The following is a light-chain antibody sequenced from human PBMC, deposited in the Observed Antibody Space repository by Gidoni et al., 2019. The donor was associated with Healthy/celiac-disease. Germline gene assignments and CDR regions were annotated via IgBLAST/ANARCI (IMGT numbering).Light chain of an antibody. Sequence: EIVLTQSPATLSLSPGERATLPCRASQSVSSYLAWYQQKPGQAPRLLIYDASTRATGIPARFSGSGSGTDFTLTISSLEPEEFAVYYCQQRSNWPPYTFGQGTKLEIK. V-gene: IGKV3-11*01. J-gene: IGKJ2*01. CDR2: DAS. CDR1: QSVSSY. CDR3: QQRSNWPPYT.